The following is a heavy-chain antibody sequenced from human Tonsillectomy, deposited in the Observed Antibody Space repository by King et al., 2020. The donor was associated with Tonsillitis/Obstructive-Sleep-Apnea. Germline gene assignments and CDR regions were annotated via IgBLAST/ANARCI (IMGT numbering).Heavy chain of an antibody. Sequence: VQLVESGGGLVQPGGSLRLSCAASGFTFSSYAMSWVRQAPGKGLEWVSAISGSGGSTYYADSVKGRFTIHRDNSKKTLYLQMNSLRAEDTAVYYCAKDEGGGWELPYWGQGTLVTVSS. J-gene: IGHJ4*02. CDR2: ISGSGGST. CDR1: GFTFSSYA. CDR3: AKDEGGGWELPY. D-gene: IGHD1-26*01. V-gene: IGHV3-23*04.